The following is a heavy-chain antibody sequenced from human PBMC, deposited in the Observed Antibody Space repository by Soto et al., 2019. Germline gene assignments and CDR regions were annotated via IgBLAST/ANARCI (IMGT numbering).Heavy chain of an antibody. CDR2: IYWDDDK. V-gene: IGHV2-5*02. D-gene: IGHD4-17*01. Sequence: QITLKESGPTLVKPTQTLTLTCTFSGFSLSTSGVGLVWIRLPPGTALEWLALIYWDDDKRYRPSLKSRLTITKDTSKNQVILTMTNMDPVDTATYYCAHYDYGGLGYWGHGALVTVSS. CDR3: AHYDYGGLGY. J-gene: IGHJ4*01. CDR1: GFSLSTSGVG.